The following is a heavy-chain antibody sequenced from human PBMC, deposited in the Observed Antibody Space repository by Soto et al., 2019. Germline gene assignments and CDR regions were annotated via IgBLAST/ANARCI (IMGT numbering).Heavy chain of an antibody. D-gene: IGHD3-10*01. CDR3: ARDHYYGSGSYYSYYYGMDV. CDR1: GGSISSYY. Sequence: SETLSLTCTVSGGSISSYYWSWIRQPPGKGLEWIGYIYYSGSTNYNPSLKSRVTISVDTSKNQFSLKLSSVTAADTAVYYCARDHYYGSGSYYSYYYGMDVWGQGTTVTVSS. J-gene: IGHJ6*02. V-gene: IGHV4-59*01. CDR2: IYYSGST.